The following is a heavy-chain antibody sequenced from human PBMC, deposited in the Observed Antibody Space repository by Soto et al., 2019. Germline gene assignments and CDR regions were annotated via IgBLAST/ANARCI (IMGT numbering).Heavy chain of an antibody. J-gene: IGHJ4*02. V-gene: IGHV1-8*01. D-gene: IGHD6-6*01. CDR1: GYTFTSYD. CDR3: ARGFRSSSYFDY. CDR2: MNPNSGNT. Sequence: VASVKVSCKASGYTFTSYDINWVRQATGQGLEWMGWMNPNSGNTGYAQKFQGRVTMTRNTSISTAYMELSSLRSEDTAVYYCARGFRSSSYFDYWGQGTLVTVSS.